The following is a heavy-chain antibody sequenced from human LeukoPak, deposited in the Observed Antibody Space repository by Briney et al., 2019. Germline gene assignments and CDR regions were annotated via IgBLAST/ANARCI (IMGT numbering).Heavy chain of an antibody. CDR2: IWYDGSNK. J-gene: IGHJ6*02. D-gene: IGHD5/OR15-5a*01. CDR3: ARLYEDYYYGMDV. CDR1: GFTFSSYS. Sequence: GGSLRLSCAASGFTFSSYSMNWVRQAPGKGLEWVAVIWYDGSNKYYADSVKGRFTISRDNSKNTLYLQMNSLRAEDTAVYYCARLYEDYYYGMDVWGQGTTVTVSS. V-gene: IGHV3-33*08.